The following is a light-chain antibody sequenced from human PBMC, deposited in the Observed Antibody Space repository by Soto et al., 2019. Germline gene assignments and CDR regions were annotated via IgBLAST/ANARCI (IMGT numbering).Light chain of an antibody. CDR2: AAS. J-gene: IGKJ2*02. CDR1: QGISTW. Sequence: DIQMTQSPSSVSASVGDTVTISCRASQGISTWLDWYQQKPGKAPKLLIYAASYLQNGVPSRFSGRGSGTDFTLTISSLQPEDFVTYYCQQANSFPRTFGQGTKLEIK. CDR3: QQANSFPRT. V-gene: IGKV1-12*01.